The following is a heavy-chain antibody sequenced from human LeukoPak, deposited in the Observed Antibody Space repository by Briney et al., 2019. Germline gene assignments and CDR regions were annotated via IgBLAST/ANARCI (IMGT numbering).Heavy chain of an antibody. D-gene: IGHD3-10*01. CDR2: IYCIVGT. J-gene: IGHJ3*02. V-gene: IGHV4-59*01. CDR3: ARVTYYDAFDI. Sequence: PSETLSLTCTVSGGSISIYYWSWIRQPPGKGLGWIGYIYCIVGTNYNPSLKGRVAISVDTSKHQFSLQLSSVTAVDSAVYYCARVTYYDAFDIWGQGTMVTVSS. CDR1: GGSISIYY.